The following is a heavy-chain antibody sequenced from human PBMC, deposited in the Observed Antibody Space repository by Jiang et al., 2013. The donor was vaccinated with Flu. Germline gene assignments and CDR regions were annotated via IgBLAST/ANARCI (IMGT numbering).Heavy chain of an antibody. CDR2: IHHSGNT. Sequence: SGSGLVKPSETLSLTCAVSDYSISNDYYWGWIRQPPGKGLEWIGNIHHSGNTYYNPSLKSRVTISIDTSKNQFSLKLSSVTAADTAMYYCGRGSTPGTSYCPFSLWGQGTLVTVSS. J-gene: IGHJ4*02. CDR1: DYSISNDYY. CDR3: GRGSTPGTSYCPFSL. D-gene: IGHD1/OR15-1a*01. V-gene: IGHV4-38-2*01.